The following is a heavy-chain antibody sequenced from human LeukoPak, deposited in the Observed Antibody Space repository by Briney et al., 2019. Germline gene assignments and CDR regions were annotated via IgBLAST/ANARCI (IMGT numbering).Heavy chain of an antibody. CDR1: GGSISSGGYY. Sequence: SQTLSLTCTVSGGSISSGGYYWSWIRQPAGKGLEWIGRIYTSGSTNYNPSLKSRVTMSVDTSKNQFSLKLSSVTAADTAVYYCARVAEPNYYDSSGYPNYFDYWGQGTLVTVSS. CDR2: IYTSGST. V-gene: IGHV4-61*02. J-gene: IGHJ4*02. CDR3: ARVAEPNYYDSSGYPNYFDY. D-gene: IGHD3-22*01.